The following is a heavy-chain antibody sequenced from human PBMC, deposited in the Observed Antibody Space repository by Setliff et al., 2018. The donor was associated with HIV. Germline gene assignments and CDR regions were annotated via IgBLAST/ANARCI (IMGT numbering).Heavy chain of an antibody. Sequence: GGSLRLSCAASGFTFSNFAMHWVRQAPGTGLEWVAVISYDGSNKYYADSVKGRFTISRDNSKNTLFLQMNSLRAEDTAVYYCAKDRRYYYGSGSYAAETWGQGTLVTVSS. CDR1: GFTFSNFA. V-gene: IGHV3-30-3*01. CDR2: ISYDGSNK. CDR3: AKDRRYYYGSGSYAAET. D-gene: IGHD3-10*01. J-gene: IGHJ5*02.